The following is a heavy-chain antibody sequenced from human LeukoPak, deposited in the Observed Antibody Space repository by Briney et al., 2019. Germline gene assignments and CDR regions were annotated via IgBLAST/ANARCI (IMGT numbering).Heavy chain of an antibody. J-gene: IGHJ6*02. CDR2: ISKSGDHT. Sequence: GGSLRLSCAVSGLTFNNYAMSWVRQAPGKGLEWVSAISKSGDHTYYAASAKGRFTIYRDNSKNTQYLQMNSLRAKDTAVYYCATSWGPDTSAFRWGRDGMDVWGQGTTVIVS. V-gene: IGHV3-23*01. CDR1: GLTFNNYA. D-gene: IGHD3-16*01. CDR3: ATSWGPDTSAFRWGRDGMDV.